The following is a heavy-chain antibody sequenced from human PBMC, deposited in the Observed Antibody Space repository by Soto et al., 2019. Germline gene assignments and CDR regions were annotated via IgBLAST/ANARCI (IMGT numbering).Heavy chain of an antibody. D-gene: IGHD2-2*01. V-gene: IGHV4-61*08. Sequence: SESLSITCTVSGVSVTSGDYYLSWIRQPPGKALEGIGYIYHSGSTNYNPSLKRRVTISADTSKNQGSLELRSVTAADTGIYYCAKHGYYADYQYWGQGILVSDS. CDR3: AKHGYYADYQY. J-gene: IGHJ1*01. CDR2: IYHSGST. CDR1: GVSVTSGDYY.